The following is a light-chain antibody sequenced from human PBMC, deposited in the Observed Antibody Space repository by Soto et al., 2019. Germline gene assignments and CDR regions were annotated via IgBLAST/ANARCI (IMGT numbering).Light chain of an antibody. CDR1: QGISNW. V-gene: IGKV1-12*01. CDR2: GAS. CDR3: QQCNSFPIT. J-gene: IGKJ5*01. Sequence: DSQMTQSPCSVSASVGDRVTITCRASQGISNWLAWYQQKPGRAPQLLIYGASTLQSGVPSRFSGSGSGTDFTLTISSLQPEDFAPYFCQQCNSFPITLGQGTRLEIK.